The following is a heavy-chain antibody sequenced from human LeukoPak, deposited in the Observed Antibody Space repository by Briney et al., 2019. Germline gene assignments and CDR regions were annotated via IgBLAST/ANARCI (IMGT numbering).Heavy chain of an antibody. CDR3: AREGYFDWSPLYGMDV. Sequence: GGSLRLSCAASGFTFDDYAMHWVRQAPGKGLEWVANIKQDGSEKYYVDSVKGRFTISRDNAKNSLYLQMNSLRAEDTAVYYCAREGYFDWSPLYGMDVWGQGTTVTVSS. D-gene: IGHD3-9*01. CDR2: IKQDGSEK. J-gene: IGHJ6*02. CDR1: GFTFDDYA. V-gene: IGHV3-7*03.